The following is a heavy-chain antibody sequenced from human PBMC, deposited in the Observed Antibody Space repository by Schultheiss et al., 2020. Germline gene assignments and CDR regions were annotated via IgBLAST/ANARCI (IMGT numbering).Heavy chain of an antibody. CDR2: IIPIFGTA. V-gene: IGHV1-69*13. D-gene: IGHD3-22*01. Sequence: SVKVSCKASGGTFSSYAISWVRQAPGQGLEWMGGIIPIFGTANYAQKFQGRVTITADESTSTAYMELSSLRSEDTAVYYCARGGITMIVAGLDAFDIWGQGTMVTV. CDR3: ARGGITMIVAGLDAFDI. J-gene: IGHJ3*02. CDR1: GGTFSSYA.